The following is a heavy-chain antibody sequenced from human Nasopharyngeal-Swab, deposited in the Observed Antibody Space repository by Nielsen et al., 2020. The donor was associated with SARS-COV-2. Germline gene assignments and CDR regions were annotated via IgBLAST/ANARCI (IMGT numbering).Heavy chain of an antibody. CDR2: ISSSGSTI. D-gene: IGHD5-18*01. V-gene: IGHV3-11*01. Sequence: GESLKISCAASGFTFSDYYMSWIRQAPGKGLEWVSYISSSGSTIYYADSVKGRFTISRDNAKNSLYLQMNSLRAEDTAVYYCAKEQSYGLSYFDYWGQGTLVTVSS. CDR1: GFTFSDYY. CDR3: AKEQSYGLSYFDY. J-gene: IGHJ4*02.